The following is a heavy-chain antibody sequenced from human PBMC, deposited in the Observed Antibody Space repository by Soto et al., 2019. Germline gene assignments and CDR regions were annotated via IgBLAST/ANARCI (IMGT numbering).Heavy chain of an antibody. CDR1: GGSISSSSYY. J-gene: IGHJ2*01. CDR3: ARAEMYWYFDL. CDR2: IYYSGST. V-gene: IGHV4-39*01. D-gene: IGHD2-8*01. Sequence: QLQLQESGPGLVKPSETLSLTCTVSGGSISSSSYYWGWIRQPPGKGLEWIGSIYYSGSTYYNPSLKSRVTISVDTSKNQFSLKLSSVTAADTAVYYCARAEMYWYFDLWGRGTLVTVSS.